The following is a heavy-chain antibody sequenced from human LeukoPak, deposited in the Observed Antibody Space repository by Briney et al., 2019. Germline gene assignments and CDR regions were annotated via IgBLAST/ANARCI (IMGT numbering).Heavy chain of an antibody. V-gene: IGHV3-7*01. CDR3: AKDLWSAYYYDY. J-gene: IGHJ4*02. Sequence: GGSLRLSCSASGFTFSTYWMSWVRQAPGRGLEWVANMRRDGNEIYYLDSVRGRFTISRDNAKNSLYLQMSSLRAEDTAVYYCAKDLWSAYYYDYWGQGTLVTVSS. CDR2: MRRDGNEI. CDR1: GFTFSTYW. D-gene: IGHD3-3*01.